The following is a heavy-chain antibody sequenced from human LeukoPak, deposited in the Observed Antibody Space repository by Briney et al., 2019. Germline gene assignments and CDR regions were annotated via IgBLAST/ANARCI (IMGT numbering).Heavy chain of an antibody. J-gene: IGHJ5*02. D-gene: IGHD3-3*01. CDR3: ARVPHGETIFGVVLYWFDP. CDR2: IYHSGSA. V-gene: IGHV4-38-2*02. Sequence: SETLSLTCTVSSYSISSVYYWGWIRQPPGKGLEWIGSIYHSGSAYYNPSLKSRVTISVDTSKNQFSLKVNSVTTADTAVYYCARVPHGETIFGVVLYWFDPWGQGTLVTVSS. CDR1: SYSISSVYY.